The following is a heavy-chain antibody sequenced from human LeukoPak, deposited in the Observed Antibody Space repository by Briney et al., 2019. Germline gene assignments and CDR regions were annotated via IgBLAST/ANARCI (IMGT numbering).Heavy chain of an antibody. CDR1: GYSLTSYW. D-gene: IGHD6-19*01. V-gene: IGHV5-51*01. CDR2: FYPGDSDT. Sequence: PGESLKTSWKGSGYSLTSYWTGCARQMPGKGLEWMGIFYPGDSDTRYSPSFQGQVTISADKSISTAYLQWSSLKASDTAMYYCARLIAVAGTGWFDPWGQGTLVTVSS. CDR3: ARLIAVAGTGWFDP. J-gene: IGHJ5*02.